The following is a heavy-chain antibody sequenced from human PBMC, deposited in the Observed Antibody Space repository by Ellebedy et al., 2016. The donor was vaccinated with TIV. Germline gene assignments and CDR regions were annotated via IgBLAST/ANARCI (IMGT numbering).Heavy chain of an antibody. CDR3: AREGDLPRGNWFDP. Sequence: ASVKVSCXASGYIFTDYYTHWVRQAPGQGLEWMGWINPNSGGTNYAQKFQGRVTMTRDTSISTAYMELSRVRSDDTAMYYCAREGDLPRGNWFDPWGQGTLVTVSS. V-gene: IGHV1-2*02. J-gene: IGHJ5*02. CDR1: GYIFTDYY. CDR2: INPNSGGT. D-gene: IGHD3-16*01.